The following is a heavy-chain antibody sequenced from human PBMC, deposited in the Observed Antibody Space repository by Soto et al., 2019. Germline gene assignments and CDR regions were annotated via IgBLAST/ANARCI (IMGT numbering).Heavy chain of an antibody. V-gene: IGHV3-15*01. CDR3: TTESQGYYDFWSGYYEAV. CDR2: IKSKTDGGTT. Sequence: GGSLRLSCAASGFTFSNAWMSWVRQAPGKGLEWVGRIKSKTDGGTTDYAAPVKGRFTISRDDSKNTLYLQMNSLKTEDTAVYYCTTESQGYYDFWSGYYEAVWGQGTLVTVSS. CDR1: GFTFSNAW. D-gene: IGHD3-3*01. J-gene: IGHJ4*02.